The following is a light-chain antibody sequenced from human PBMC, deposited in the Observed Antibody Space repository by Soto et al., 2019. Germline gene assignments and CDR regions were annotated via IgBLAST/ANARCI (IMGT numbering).Light chain of an antibody. V-gene: IGKV3-11*01. CDR2: DAS. J-gene: IGKJ5*01. Sequence: EIVLTQSPATLSLSPGVRATLSCRASQSVSSYLAWYQQKPGQAPRLLIYDASNRATGIPARFSGSGSGTDFTLTISSLEPEDFAVYYCQQRSNCLFGQGTRLEIK. CDR3: QQRSNCL. CDR1: QSVSSY.